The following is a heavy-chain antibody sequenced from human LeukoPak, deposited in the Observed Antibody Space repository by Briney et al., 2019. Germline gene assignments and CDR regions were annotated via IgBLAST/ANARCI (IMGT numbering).Heavy chain of an antibody. Sequence: PSETLSLTCTVSGGSISSYYWSWIRQPPGKGLVWIGYIYYSGTTNYHPSLTSRVTISVDTSKNQVSLKLSSVTAADTAVYYCARGANYYAMFDYWGQGTLVTV. CDR2: IYYSGTT. D-gene: IGHD3-10*01. J-gene: IGHJ4*02. CDR3: ARGANYYAMFDY. V-gene: IGHV4-59*01. CDR1: GGSISSYY.